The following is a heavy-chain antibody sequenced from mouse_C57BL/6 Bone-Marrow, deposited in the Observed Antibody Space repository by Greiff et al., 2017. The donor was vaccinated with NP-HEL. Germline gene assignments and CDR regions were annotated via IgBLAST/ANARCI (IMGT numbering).Heavy chain of an antibody. CDR2: IDPENGDT. D-gene: IGHD1-1*01. CDR3: TTRVLRSLGGFDY. J-gene: IGHJ2*01. Sequence: EVKLQESGAELVRPGASVKLSCTASGFNIKDDYMHWVKQRPEQGLEWIGWIDPENGDTEYASKFQGKATITADTSSNTAYLQLSSLTSEDTAVYYCTTRVLRSLGGFDYWGQGTTLTVSS. V-gene: IGHV14-4*01. CDR1: GFNIKDDY.